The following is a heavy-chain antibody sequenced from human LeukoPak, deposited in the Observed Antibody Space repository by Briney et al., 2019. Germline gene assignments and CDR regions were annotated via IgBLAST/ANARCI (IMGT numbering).Heavy chain of an antibody. Sequence: AGGSLRLSCSASGFSFNKYAVHWVRQAPGKGLEYVSGISSDGGSSQYADTAKGRFTISRDNSKNALYLQLSSPRLEDTASYYCVKTMVVFGGLIRTDAFDSWGQGTMVTVSS. CDR2: ISSDGGSS. CDR1: GFSFNKYA. J-gene: IGHJ3*01. V-gene: IGHV3-64D*09. CDR3: VKTMVVFGGLIRTDAFDS. D-gene: IGHD3-10*01.